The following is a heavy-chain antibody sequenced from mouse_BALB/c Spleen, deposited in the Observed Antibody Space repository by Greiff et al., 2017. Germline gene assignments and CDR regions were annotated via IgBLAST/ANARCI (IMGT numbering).Heavy chain of an antibody. CDR3: ARRGYGLDY. D-gene: IGHD1-2*01. CDR2: INPSNGRT. V-gene: IGHV1S81*02. Sequence: QVQLQQPGAELVKPGASVKLSCKASGYTFTSYWMHWVKQRPGQGLEWIGEINPSNGRTNYNEKFKSKATLTVDKSSSTAYMQLSSLTSEDSAVYYCARRGYGLDYWGQGTTLTVSS. J-gene: IGHJ2*01. CDR1: GYTFTSYW.